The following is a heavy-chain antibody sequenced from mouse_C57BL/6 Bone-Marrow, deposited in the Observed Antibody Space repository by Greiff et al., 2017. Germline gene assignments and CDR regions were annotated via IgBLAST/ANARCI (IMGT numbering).Heavy chain of an antibody. D-gene: IGHD1-1*01. V-gene: IGHV1-5*01. CDR2: IYPGNSDT. J-gene: IGHJ3*01. CDR3: TTSSYVPIAY. CDR1: GYTFTCYW. Sequence: EVQLQPSGTVLARPGASVKLSCKTSGYTFTCYWLHWVKQRPGQGLGWVGAIYPGNSDTSYNQKFKGKAKLTAVTSASTAYMELSSLTNEDSAVYYCTTSSYVPIAYWGQGTLVTVSA.